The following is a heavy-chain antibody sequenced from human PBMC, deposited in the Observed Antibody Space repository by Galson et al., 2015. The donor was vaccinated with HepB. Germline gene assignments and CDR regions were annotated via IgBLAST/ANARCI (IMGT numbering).Heavy chain of an antibody. CDR2: ITASSGGT. J-gene: IGHJ4*02. CDR1: GFTFSSYA. D-gene: IGHD6-19*01. Sequence: SLRLSCAASGFTFSSYAMSWVRQAPGKGLEWVSGITASSGGTYYADSVKGRSTISRDNSKNTLYLQMNSLRAEDTAVYYCAKDRSSGWFFDYWGQGTLVTVSS. CDR3: AKDRSSGWFFDY. V-gene: IGHV3-23*01.